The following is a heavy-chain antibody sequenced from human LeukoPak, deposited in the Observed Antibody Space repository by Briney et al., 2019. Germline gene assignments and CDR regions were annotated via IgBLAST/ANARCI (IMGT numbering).Heavy chain of an antibody. CDR2: VWYDGSDK. Sequence: GRSLRLSCAASGFTFSSYGMHWVRQAPGKGLEWVAVVWYDGSDKYYADSVKGRFTISRDNSKNTLYLQMNSLRAEDTAVYYCARGGGKSSDFWGQGTPVTVSS. J-gene: IGHJ4*02. V-gene: IGHV3-33*01. CDR3: ARGGGKSSDF. D-gene: IGHD3-10*01. CDR1: GFTFSSYG.